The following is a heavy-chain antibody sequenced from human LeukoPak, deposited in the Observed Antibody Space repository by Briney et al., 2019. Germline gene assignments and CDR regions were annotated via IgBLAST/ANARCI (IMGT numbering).Heavy chain of an antibody. J-gene: IGHJ5*02. CDR2: IYYSGST. D-gene: IGHD3-16*01. CDR3: ARDGGGGWFDP. V-gene: IGHV4-59*01. CDR1: GGSISSYY. Sequence: KSSETLSLTCTVSGGSISSYYWSWIRQPPGKGLEWIGYIYYSGSTNYNPSLKSRVTISVDTSKNQFSLKLSSVTAADTAVYYCARDGGGGWFDPWGQGTLVTVSS.